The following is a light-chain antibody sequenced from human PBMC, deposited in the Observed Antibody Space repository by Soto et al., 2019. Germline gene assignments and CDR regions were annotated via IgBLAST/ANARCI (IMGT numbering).Light chain of an antibody. CDR1: QSVSSTY. CDR2: RAS. CDR3: QQSGSSPRT. Sequence: EIVLTQSPGTLSLSPGERATLSCRATQSVSSTYLAWYQQKPGQAPRLLIYRASSRATGIPDRFSGIGSGKDLHLTISRLEPEDFAVYSCQQSGSSPRTFGQGTKVEIK. V-gene: IGKV3-20*01. J-gene: IGKJ1*01.